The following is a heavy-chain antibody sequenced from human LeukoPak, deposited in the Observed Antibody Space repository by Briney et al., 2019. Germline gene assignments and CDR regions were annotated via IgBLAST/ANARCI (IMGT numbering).Heavy chain of an antibody. V-gene: IGHV3-30*03. D-gene: IGHD3-22*01. CDR2: ISYDGSNK. CDR1: GFTFSSYG. J-gene: IGHJ6*02. Sequence: PGRSLRLSCAASGFTFSSYGMHWVRQAPGKGLEWVAVISYDGSNKYYADSVKGRFTISRDNSKNTLYLQMNSLRAEDTAVYYCAGAGRYYYDSSGYQGYYYYDMDVWGQGTTVTVSS. CDR3: AGAGRYYYDSSGYQGYYYYDMDV.